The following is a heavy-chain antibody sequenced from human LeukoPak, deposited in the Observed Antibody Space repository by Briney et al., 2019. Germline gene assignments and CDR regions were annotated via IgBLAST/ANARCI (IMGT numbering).Heavy chain of an antibody. D-gene: IGHD1-26*01. CDR1: GFTFSSYG. CDR3: ARASGSYAE. Sequence: PGGSLRLSCAASGFTFSSYGMSWVRQAPGKGLEWVANIKQDGSEKYYVDSVKGRFTISRDNAKNSLYLQMNSLRAEDTAVYYCARASGSYAEWGQGTLVTVSS. J-gene: IGHJ4*02. V-gene: IGHV3-7*01. CDR2: IKQDGSEK.